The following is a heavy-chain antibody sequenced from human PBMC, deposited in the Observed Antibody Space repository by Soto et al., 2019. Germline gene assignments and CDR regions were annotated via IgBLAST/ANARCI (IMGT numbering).Heavy chain of an antibody. CDR2: ISGSGGST. D-gene: IGHD3-9*01. J-gene: IGHJ6*02. CDR1: GFTFSSYA. V-gene: IGHV3-23*01. Sequence: GGSLRLSCAASGFTFSSYAMSWVRQAPGKGLEWVSAISGSGGSTYYSDSVKGRFTISRDNSKNTLYLQMNSLRAEDTAVYYCAKHRYYDILTGPMDVWGQGTTVTVSS. CDR3: AKHRYYDILTGPMDV.